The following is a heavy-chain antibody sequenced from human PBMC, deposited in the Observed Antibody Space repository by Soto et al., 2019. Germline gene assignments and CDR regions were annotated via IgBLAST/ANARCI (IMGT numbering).Heavy chain of an antibody. D-gene: IGHD3-3*01. CDR1: GYTFTSYY. J-gene: IGHJ4*02. Sequence: GASVKVSCKASGYTFTSYYMHWVRQAPGQGLEWMGIINPSGGSTSYAQKFQCRVTMTRDTSTSTVYMELSSLRSEDTAVYYCARTPGKTYYDFWSGYYPFDYWGQGTLVTVSS. CDR2: INPSGGST. V-gene: IGHV1-46*01. CDR3: ARTPGKTYYDFWSGYYPFDY.